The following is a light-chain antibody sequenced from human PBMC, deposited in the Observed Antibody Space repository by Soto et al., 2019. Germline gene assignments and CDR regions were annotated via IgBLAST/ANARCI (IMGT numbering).Light chain of an antibody. CDR2: DVS. CDR3: SSYAGSSTLV. J-gene: IGLJ3*02. V-gene: IGLV2-11*01. Sequence: QSALTQPRSVSGSPGQSVTISCTGTSSDVGGYNYVSWYQQHPGKAPKLMIYDVSKRPSGVPDRFSGSKSGNTASLTISGLQAEDEADYYCSSYAGSSTLVFGGGTKVT. CDR1: SSDVGGYNY.